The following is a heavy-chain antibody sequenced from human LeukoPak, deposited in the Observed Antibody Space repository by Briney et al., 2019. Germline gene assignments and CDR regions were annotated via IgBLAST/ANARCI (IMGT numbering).Heavy chain of an antibody. CDR2: ISGYNGNT. V-gene: IGHV1-18*01. CDR1: GYTFTSYG. J-gene: IGHJ4*02. Sequence: GASVKVSCKASGYTFTSYGISWVRQAPGQGLEWMGWISGYNGNTNYAQKLQGRVTMTTDTSTTTAYMELRSLRSDDTAMYYCARGRYSGSYVVYDYWGQGTLVTVSS. CDR3: ARGRYSGSYVVYDY. D-gene: IGHD1-26*01.